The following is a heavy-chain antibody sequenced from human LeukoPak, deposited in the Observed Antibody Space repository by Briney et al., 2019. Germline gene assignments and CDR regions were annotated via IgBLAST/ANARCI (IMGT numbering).Heavy chain of an antibody. Sequence: SETLSLTCGVSGGSITSTNWWSWVRQPPGQGLEWIGEVSLSGLTNYNPSLSSRVIMALDTSKNHLSLHLTSVTAADTAVHYCSRENGAFSPFGYWGQGYLVTVPS. CDR3: SRENGAFSPFGY. CDR1: GGSITSTNW. V-gene: IGHV4-4*02. J-gene: IGHJ4*02. CDR2: VSLSGLT. D-gene: IGHD2-8*01.